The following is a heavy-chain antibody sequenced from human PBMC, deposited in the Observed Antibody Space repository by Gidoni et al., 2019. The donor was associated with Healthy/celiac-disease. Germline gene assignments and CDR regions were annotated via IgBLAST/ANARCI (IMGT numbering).Heavy chain of an antibody. D-gene: IGHD2-15*01. Sequence: QVQLVQSGAEVKKPGSSVKVSCKASGGTFSSYAISWVRQAPGQGLEWMGGIIPIFGTANYAQKFQGRVTITADESTSTAYMELSSLRSEDTAVYYCASRTTGGDIVVVVAAPYYYYYYGMDVWGQGTTVTVSS. CDR1: GGTFSSYA. V-gene: IGHV1-69*01. CDR3: ASRTTGGDIVVVVAAPYYYYYYGMDV. CDR2: IIPIFGTA. J-gene: IGHJ6*02.